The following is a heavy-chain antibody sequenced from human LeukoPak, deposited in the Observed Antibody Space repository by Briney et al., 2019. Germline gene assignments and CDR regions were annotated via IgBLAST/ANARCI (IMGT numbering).Heavy chain of an antibody. Sequence: ASVKLSCKASGGTFSSYAISWVRQAPGQGLEWMGGIIPICGTTNYAQKFQGRVTITADESTSTAYMELRSLRSEDTAVYYCARGQKYYYGSGSSNLYNWFDPWGQGTLVTVSS. D-gene: IGHD3-10*01. J-gene: IGHJ5*02. CDR3: ARGQKYYYGSGSSNLYNWFDP. V-gene: IGHV1-69*01. CDR1: GGTFSSYA. CDR2: IIPICGTT.